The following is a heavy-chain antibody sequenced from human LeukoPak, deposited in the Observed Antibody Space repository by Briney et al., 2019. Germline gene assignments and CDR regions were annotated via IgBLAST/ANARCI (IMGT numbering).Heavy chain of an antibody. CDR2: IYYSGST. D-gene: IGHD6-13*01. Sequence: SETLSLTCTVSGGSISSGDYYWSWIRQPPGKGLEWTGYIYYSGSTYYNPSLKSRVTISVDTSKNQFSLKLSSVTAADTAVYYCARGSLRQQLAHWGQGTLVTVSS. CDR3: ARGSLRQQLAH. J-gene: IGHJ4*02. CDR1: GGSISSGDYY. V-gene: IGHV4-30-4*08.